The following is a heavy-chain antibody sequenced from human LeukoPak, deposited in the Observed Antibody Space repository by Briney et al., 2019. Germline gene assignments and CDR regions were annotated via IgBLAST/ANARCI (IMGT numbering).Heavy chain of an antibody. V-gene: IGHV3-23*01. CDR2: ISGSGRTT. CDR3: AKFSWNVYYYYYGMDV. J-gene: IGHJ6*04. Sequence: GGSLRLSCAASGFTFSNYAMSWVRQAPGKGLEWVSTISGSGRTTYYADSVKGRFTVSRDNSKNTLYLQMNSLRAEDTTVYYCAKFSWNVYYYYYGMDVWGKGTTVTVSS. CDR1: GFTFSNYA. D-gene: IGHD1-1*01.